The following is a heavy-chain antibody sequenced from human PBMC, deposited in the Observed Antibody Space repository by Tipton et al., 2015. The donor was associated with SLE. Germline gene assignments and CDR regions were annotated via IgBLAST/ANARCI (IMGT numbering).Heavy chain of an antibody. V-gene: IGHV4-34*01. CDR3: ARDVNGCWDV. Sequence: TLSLTCAVYGGSFSGYYWSWIRQPPGKGLEWIGEINHSGSTNYNPSLKSRVTISVDTPKNQFSLKLSSVTAADTAVYYCARDVNGCWDVWGQGTTVTVSS. J-gene: IGHJ6*02. CDR2: INHSGST. CDR1: GGSFSGYY. D-gene: IGHD2-8*01.